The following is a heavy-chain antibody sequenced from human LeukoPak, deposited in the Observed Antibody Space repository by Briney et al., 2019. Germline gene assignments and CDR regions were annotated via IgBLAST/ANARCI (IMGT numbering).Heavy chain of an antibody. CDR1: GGSISSSSYY. Sequence: PSETLSLTCTVSGGSISSSSYYWGWIRQPPGKGLEWIGSIYYSGSTYYNPSLKSRVTISVDTSKNQFSLKLSSVTAADTAVYYCAAGYSSSGGLIDYWGQGTLVTVSS. V-gene: IGHV4-39*07. J-gene: IGHJ4*02. D-gene: IGHD6-6*01. CDR2: IYYSGST. CDR3: AAGYSSSGGLIDY.